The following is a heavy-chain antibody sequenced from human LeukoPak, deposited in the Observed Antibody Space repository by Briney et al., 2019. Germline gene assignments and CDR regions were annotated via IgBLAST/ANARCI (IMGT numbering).Heavy chain of an antibody. CDR1: GYTFTGYY. D-gene: IGHD3-22*01. Sequence: GASVKVSCKASGYTFTGYYMHWVRQAPGQGLEWMGWINPNSGGTNYAQKFQGRVTMTRDTSISTAYMELSRLRSDDTAVYYCAREMTHDYCDSSGYPGWFDPWGQGTLVTVSS. CDR3: AREMTHDYCDSSGYPGWFDP. J-gene: IGHJ5*02. CDR2: INPNSGGT. V-gene: IGHV1-2*02.